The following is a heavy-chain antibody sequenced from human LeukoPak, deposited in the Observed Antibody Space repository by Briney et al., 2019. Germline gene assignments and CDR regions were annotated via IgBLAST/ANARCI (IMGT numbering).Heavy chain of an antibody. CDR2: VSDSGGST. J-gene: IGHJ4*02. CDR1: GFTFSSYA. CDR3: ATCSSSCSLSGMGY. D-gene: IGHD2-2*01. V-gene: IGHV3-23*01. Sequence: GRSLRLSCAASGFTFSSYAMTWVRQAPGKGLEWVSSVSDSGGSTFYADSVKGRFTISRDNSKNTLYLQMNSLRVEDTAVYFCATCSSSCSLSGMGYWGQGTLVTVSS.